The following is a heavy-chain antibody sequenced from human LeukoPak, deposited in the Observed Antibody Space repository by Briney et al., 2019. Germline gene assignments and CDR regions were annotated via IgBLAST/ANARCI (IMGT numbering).Heavy chain of an antibody. Sequence: SETLSLTCSVSGGFIGTDYWSWIRQFPGKGLEWIGSIYYSGSTNYNSSLKSRVTISVDTSKNQFSLKLSSVTAANTAVYYCARVTAYCSSTSCPSDYWGQGTLVTVSS. J-gene: IGHJ4*02. CDR2: IYYSGST. CDR1: GGFIGTDY. CDR3: ARVTAYCSSTSCPSDY. D-gene: IGHD2-2*01. V-gene: IGHV4-59*01.